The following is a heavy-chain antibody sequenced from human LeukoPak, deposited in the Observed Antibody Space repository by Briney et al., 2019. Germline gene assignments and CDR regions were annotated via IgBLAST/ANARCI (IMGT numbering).Heavy chain of an antibody. Sequence: GGSLRLSCAASGFTVSSSYMTWVRQAPGKGLEWVAVTYSGGQTYYADSVKGRFTISRDNSRNTLYLQMNSLRADDTAVFYCAKDRGGEFDYWGQGTLVTVSS. V-gene: IGHV3-53*01. D-gene: IGHD3-16*01. CDR1: GFTVSSSY. CDR2: TYSGGQT. J-gene: IGHJ4*02. CDR3: AKDRGGEFDY.